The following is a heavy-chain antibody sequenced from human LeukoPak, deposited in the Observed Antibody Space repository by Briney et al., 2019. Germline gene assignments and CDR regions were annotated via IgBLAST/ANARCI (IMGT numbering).Heavy chain of an antibody. CDR3: AKDDGQGN. J-gene: IGHJ4*02. CDR1: GFTFG. V-gene: IGHV3-30*18. CDR2: MSYDETKK. Sequence: GSLRLSCAASGFTFGFHWVRQAPGKGLEWVAVMSYDETKKYYADSVEGRFTISRDSSKNTGYLQMNGLRAEDTAVYFCAKDDGQGNWGQGTLVTVSS.